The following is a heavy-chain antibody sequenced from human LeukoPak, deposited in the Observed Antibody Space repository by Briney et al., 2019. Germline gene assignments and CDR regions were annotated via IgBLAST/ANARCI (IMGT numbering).Heavy chain of an antibody. J-gene: IGHJ4*02. V-gene: IGHV4-31*03. CDR1: GGSISSGGYY. Sequence: PSQTLSLTCTVSGGSISSGGYYWSWIRQHPGKGLEWIGYIYYSGSTYYNPSLKSRVTISVDTSKNQFSLKLSSVTAADTAVYYCAAAAMSSRIDYWGQGTLVTVSS. D-gene: IGHD2-2*01. CDR2: IYYSGST. CDR3: AAAAMSSRIDY.